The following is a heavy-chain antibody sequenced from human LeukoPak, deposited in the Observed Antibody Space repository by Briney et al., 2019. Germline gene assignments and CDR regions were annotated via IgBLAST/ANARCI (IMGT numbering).Heavy chain of an antibody. CDR1: GFTFSSYS. V-gene: IGHV3-21*01. D-gene: IGHD3-9*01. J-gene: IGHJ3*02. CDR2: ISSSSSYI. CDR3: AREGYFDWYGAFDI. Sequence: GGSLRLSCAASGFTFSSYSMNWVRQAPGKGLEGVSSISSSSSYIYYADSVKGRFTISRDNAKNSLYLQMNSLRAEDTAVYYCAREGYFDWYGAFDIWGQGTMVTVSS.